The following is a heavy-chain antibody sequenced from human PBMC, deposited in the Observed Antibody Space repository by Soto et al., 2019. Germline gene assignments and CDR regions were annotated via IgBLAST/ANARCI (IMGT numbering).Heavy chain of an antibody. V-gene: IGHV1-18*01. CDR1: GYTFTTYG. CDR3: AKNAVSGAYASHLAY. Sequence: QIHLVQSGPEVRKPGASVKVSCKTSGYTFTTYGLTWVREAPGEGLEWMGWINPYSGNTAFAKKFQDRITVTTDTSKDTAYMELENLQSADTAVYYCAKNAVSGAYASHLAYWGQGTLVVVST. D-gene: IGHD7-27*01. J-gene: IGHJ4*02. CDR2: INPYSGNT.